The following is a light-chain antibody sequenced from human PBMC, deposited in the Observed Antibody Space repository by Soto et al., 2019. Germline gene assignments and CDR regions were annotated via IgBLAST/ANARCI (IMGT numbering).Light chain of an antibody. Sequence: ILLTQSTVTRSGARVERAALSCRVSQSVSSSYLAWYQQKPGQAPRLLIYGASSRATGIPDRFSGSGSGTDFTLTISRLEPEDFAVYYCQQYGSSPLTFGGGTMVDIK. J-gene: IGKJ4*01. CDR3: QQYGSSPLT. CDR1: QSVSSSY. V-gene: IGKV3-20*01. CDR2: GAS.